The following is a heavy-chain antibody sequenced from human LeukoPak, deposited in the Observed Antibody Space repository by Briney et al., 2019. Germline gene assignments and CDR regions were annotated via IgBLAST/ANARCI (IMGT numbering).Heavy chain of an antibody. CDR1: GGTFSSYA. CDR3: ARDAVEAAAGTGEDY. Sequence: EASVKVSCKASGGTFSSYAISWVRQAPGQGLEWMGRIIPILGIANYAQKFQGRVTITADKSTSTAYMELSSLRSEDTAVYYCARDAVEAAAGTGEDYWGQGTLVTVSS. D-gene: IGHD6-13*01. J-gene: IGHJ4*02. CDR2: IIPILGIA. V-gene: IGHV1-69*04.